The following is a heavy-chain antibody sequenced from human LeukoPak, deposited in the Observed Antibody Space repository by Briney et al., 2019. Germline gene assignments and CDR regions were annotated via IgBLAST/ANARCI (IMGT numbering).Heavy chain of an antibody. CDR1: GGSVSSWY. D-gene: IGHD6-19*01. CDR3: ARETSLTGYASGLGFNY. J-gene: IGHJ4*02. V-gene: IGHV4-59*02. CDR2: IYDSGNT. Sequence: SETLSLTCTVSGGSVSSWYWSWIRQPPGKGLEWIWYIYDSGNTNYNPSLKSRVTISIDTSKNQFSLRLTSVTAADTATYYCARETSLTGYASGLGFNYWGQGILVTVSS.